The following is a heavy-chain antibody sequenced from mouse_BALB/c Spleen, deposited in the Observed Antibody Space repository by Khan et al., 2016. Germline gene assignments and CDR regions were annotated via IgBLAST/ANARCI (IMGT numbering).Heavy chain of an antibody. J-gene: IGHJ3*01. CDR3: AKLCDCGY. Sequence: VQLQQSGAEFVKPGASVKLSCTASGFNIKDTYIHWVKQRPEQGLEWIGRIDPANGNTKYDPKFQGRVTNTADTSSNTAYLQLSSLTSADTAVYSFAKLCDCGYWGQGTLVTVSA. D-gene: IGHD2-4*01. CDR1: GFNIKDTY. V-gene: IGHV14-3*02. CDR2: IDPANGNT.